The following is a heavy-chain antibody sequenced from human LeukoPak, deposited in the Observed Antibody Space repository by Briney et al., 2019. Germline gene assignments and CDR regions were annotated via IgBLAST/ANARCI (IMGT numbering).Heavy chain of an antibody. V-gene: IGHV4-59*08. J-gene: IGHJ5*02. CDR1: GGSISSYY. Sequence: SETLSLTCTVSGGSISSYYWSWIRQPPGKGLEWIGYIYYSGSTNYNPSLKCRVTISVDTSKNQFSLKLSSVTAADTAVYYCARQLPPPDYGDYVWFDPWGQGTLVTVSS. CDR3: ARQLPPPDYGDYVWFDP. D-gene: IGHD4-17*01. CDR2: IYYSGST.